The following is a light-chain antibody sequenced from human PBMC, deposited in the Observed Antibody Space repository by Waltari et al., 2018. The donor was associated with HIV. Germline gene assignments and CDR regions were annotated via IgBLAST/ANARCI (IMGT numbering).Light chain of an antibody. CDR1: QSLLHSTGYNF. CDR3: MQALQTPWT. V-gene: IGKV2-28*01. Sequence: DIVMTQSPLSLPVTPGESASISCRSSQSLLHSTGYNFLSWYLQKPGQSPQFLIYLGSNRASGVPDRFSGSGSGTDFTLKISRVEAEDAGVYYCMQALQTPWTFGQGTKVDIK. J-gene: IGKJ1*01. CDR2: LGS.